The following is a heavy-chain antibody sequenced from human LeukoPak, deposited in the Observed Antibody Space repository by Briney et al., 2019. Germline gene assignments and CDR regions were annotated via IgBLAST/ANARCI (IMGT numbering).Heavy chain of an antibody. D-gene: IGHD4-17*01. CDR1: GFTFSSYA. CDR3: AKDSLSGDRFDP. J-gene: IGHJ5*02. V-gene: IGHV3-23*01. CDR2: ISGSGRTT. Sequence: GGSLRLSCAASGFTFSSYAMSWVRQAPGKGLEWVAAISGSGRTTYYADSVKGRFTISRDNSKNTLYLQMNSLRAEDTAVYYCAKDSLSGDRFDPWGQGTLVTVSS.